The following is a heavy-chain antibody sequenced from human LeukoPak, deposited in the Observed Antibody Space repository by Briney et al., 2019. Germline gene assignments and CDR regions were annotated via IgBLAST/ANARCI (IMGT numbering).Heavy chain of an antibody. CDR3: VSYRFVWAAAGTYNYFDY. CDR1: GGSISSYY. J-gene: IGHJ4*02. D-gene: IGHD6-13*01. V-gene: IGHV4-4*09. CDR2: IYTSGST. Sequence: SETLSLTCTVSGGSISSYYWSWIRQPPGKGLEWIGYIYTSGSTNYNPSLKSRVTISVDTSKNQFSLKLSSVTAADTAVYYCVSYRFVWAAAGTYNYFDYWGQGTLVNVSS.